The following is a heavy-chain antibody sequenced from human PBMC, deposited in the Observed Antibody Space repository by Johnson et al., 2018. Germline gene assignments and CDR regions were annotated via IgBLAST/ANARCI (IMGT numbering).Heavy chain of an antibody. CDR1: GFTFDDYA. V-gene: IGHV3-9*01. CDR3: AKDREAGYSYGFLDAFDI. CDR2: ISWNSGSI. Sequence: VQLVQSGGGLVQPGRSLRLSCAASGFTFDDYAMPWVRPAPGKGLEWVSGISWNSGSIGYADSVKGRFTIPRDNAKNSRYWQMNSRRAEDTALYYCAKDREAGYSYGFLDAFDIWGQGTMVTVSS. D-gene: IGHD5-18*01. J-gene: IGHJ3*02.